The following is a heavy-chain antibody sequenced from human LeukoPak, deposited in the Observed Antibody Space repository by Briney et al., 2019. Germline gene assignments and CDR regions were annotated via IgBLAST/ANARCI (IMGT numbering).Heavy chain of an antibody. CDR2: IYSGGST. Sequence: GGSLRLSCAASGFTVSSNYMSWVRQAPGKGLEWVSIIYSGGSTYYADSVKGRFTISRHNSKNTLYLQMNSLRAEDTAVYYCSREVGGSAFDIWGQGTMVTVSS. CDR1: GFTVSSNY. V-gene: IGHV3-53*04. J-gene: IGHJ3*02. CDR3: SREVGGSAFDI. D-gene: IGHD3-16*01.